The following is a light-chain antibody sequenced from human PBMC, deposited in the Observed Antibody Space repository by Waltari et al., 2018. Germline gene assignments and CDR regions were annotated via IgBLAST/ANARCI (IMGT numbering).Light chain of an antibody. CDR1: QSVSSN. V-gene: IGKV3-15*01. CDR2: GAS. Sequence: ETVMTQSPATLSVSPGERATLSCRASQSVSSNLAWYQQKPGQAPRLLIYGASTRATGIPARFSGSGSGKEFTLTISSLQSEDFAVYYCQQYNNWPPAFGQGTKVEIK. J-gene: IGKJ1*01. CDR3: QQYNNWPPA.